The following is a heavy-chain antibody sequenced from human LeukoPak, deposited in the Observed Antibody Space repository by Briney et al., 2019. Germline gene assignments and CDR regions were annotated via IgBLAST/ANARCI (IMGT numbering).Heavy chain of an antibody. CDR1: GFTFSSYA. V-gene: IGHV3-30-3*01. CDR2: ISYDGSNK. D-gene: IGHD1-26*01. Sequence: GGSLRLSCAASGFTFSSYAMHWVRQAPGKGLEWVAVISYDGSNKYYADSVKGRFTISRDNSKNTLYLQMNSLRAEDTAVYYCARETGELGTNWFDPWGQGTLVTVSS. CDR3: ARETGELGTNWFDP. J-gene: IGHJ5*02.